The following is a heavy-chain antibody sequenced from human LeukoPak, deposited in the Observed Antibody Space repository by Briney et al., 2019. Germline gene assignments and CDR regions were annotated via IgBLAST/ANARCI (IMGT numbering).Heavy chain of an antibody. CDR2: IKQDGGEK. Sequence: PGGSLRLSCAASGFTFSKYGMHWVRQAPGKGLEWVANIKQDGGEKFYVDSVKGRFTISRDNAKNSLYLQMNSLRAEDTAVYYCAREDHSNYNYWGQGTLATVSS. CDR3: AREDHSNYNY. V-gene: IGHV3-7*01. CDR1: GFTFSKYG. D-gene: IGHD4-11*01. J-gene: IGHJ4*02.